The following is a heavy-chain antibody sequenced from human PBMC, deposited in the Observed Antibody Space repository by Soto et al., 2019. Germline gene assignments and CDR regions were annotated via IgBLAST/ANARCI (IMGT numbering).Heavy chain of an antibody. CDR3: ARVRTPFKYYFDY. J-gene: IGHJ4*02. CDR2: IKQDGSEK. V-gene: IGHV3-7*01. CDR1: GFTFRSYW. Sequence: EVQLVESGEGLVQPGGSLRLSCAASGFTFRSYWMSWVRQAPGKGLEWVANIKQDGSEKYYVDSVKGRFTISTDNAKTSLYLQINSLRAEDTAVYYCARVRTPFKYYFDYWGQGTLVTVSS.